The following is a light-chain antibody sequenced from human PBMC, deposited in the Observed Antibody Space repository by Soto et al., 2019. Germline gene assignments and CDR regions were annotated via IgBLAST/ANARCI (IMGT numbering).Light chain of an antibody. CDR1: SSNIGSNY. CDR3: AAWDDSVSAWL. CDR2: RND. V-gene: IGLV1-47*01. Sequence: QSVLTQTPSASGTPGQRVTISCSGSSSNIGSNYVFWYQQLPGTAPKLLIYRNDQRPSGVPDRFSGSKSGTSASLAISGQRSEDETDYSRAAWDDSVSAWLFGGGTELTV. J-gene: IGLJ3*02.